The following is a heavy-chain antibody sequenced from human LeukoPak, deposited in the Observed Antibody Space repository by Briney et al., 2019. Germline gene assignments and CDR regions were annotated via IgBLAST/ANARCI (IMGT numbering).Heavy chain of an antibody. CDR2: ISGSGGST. V-gene: IGHV3-23*01. CDR3: AKTYYYDSSGYDKPYYFDY. Sequence: PGGSLRLSCAASGFTFSGYATSWVRQAPGKGLEWVSAISGSGGSTYYADSVKGRFTISRDNSKNTLYLQVNSLRAEDTAVYYCAKTYYYDSSGYDKPYYFDYWGQGTLVTVSS. CDR1: GFTFSGYA. J-gene: IGHJ4*02. D-gene: IGHD3-22*01.